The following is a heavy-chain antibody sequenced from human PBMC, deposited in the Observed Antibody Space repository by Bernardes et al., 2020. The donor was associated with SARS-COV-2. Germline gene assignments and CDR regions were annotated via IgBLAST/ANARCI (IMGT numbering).Heavy chain of an antibody. CDR2: ISSSSSYI. CDR1: GFTFSSYS. V-gene: IGHV3-21*01. D-gene: IGHD3-10*01. CDR3: ARGLWFGELFQYYFDY. Sequence: GGSLRLSCAASGFTFSSYSMNWVRQAPGKGLEWVSSISSSSSYIYYADSVKGRFTISRDNAKNSLYLQMNSLRAEDTAVYYCARGLWFGELFQYYFDYWGQGTLVTVSS. J-gene: IGHJ4*02.